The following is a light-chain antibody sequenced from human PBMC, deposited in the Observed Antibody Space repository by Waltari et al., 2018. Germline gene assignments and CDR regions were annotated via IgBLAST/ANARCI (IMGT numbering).Light chain of an antibody. Sequence: DIQMTQSPSTLSASVGDRVTITCRASQSISSWLAWYQQKPGKVPKLLIYDVSSLESGVPSRFSGSGSGTEFTLTISSLQPDDFATYYCHQYNSYPWTFGQGTKVEIK. J-gene: IGKJ1*01. CDR3: HQYNSYPWT. V-gene: IGKV1-5*01. CDR2: DVS. CDR1: QSISSW.